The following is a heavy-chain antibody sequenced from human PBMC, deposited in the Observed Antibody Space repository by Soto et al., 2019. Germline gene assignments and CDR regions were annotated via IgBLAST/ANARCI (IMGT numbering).Heavy chain of an antibody. J-gene: IGHJ4*02. CDR2: IYFSGST. CDR3: ARHRAVAGLDY. D-gene: IGHD6-19*01. CDR1: GDSVNSDNYY. Sequence: SETLSLTCDVFGDSVNSDNYYWTWIHQPPGKDLEWIGNIYFSGSTYYNPSLNSRVTLSIDTSKNHFSLKLTSVTAADTAMYYCARHRAVAGLDYWGQGTLVTVSS. V-gene: IGHV4-39*01.